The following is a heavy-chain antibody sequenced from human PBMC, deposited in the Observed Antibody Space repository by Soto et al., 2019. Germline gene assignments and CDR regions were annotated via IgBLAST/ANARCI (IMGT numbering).Heavy chain of an antibody. D-gene: IGHD2-8*01. J-gene: IGHJ6*02. CDR1: GYTFTSYG. V-gene: IGHV1-18*01. Sequence: ASVKVSCKASGYTFTSYGISWLRQAPGQGLEWMGWISAYNGNTNYAQKLQGRVTMTTDTSTSTAYMELRSLRSDDTAVYYCARDSDIVLMVYAIYYYYGMDVWGQGTTVTVSS. CDR3: ARDSDIVLMVYAIYYYYGMDV. CDR2: ISAYNGNT.